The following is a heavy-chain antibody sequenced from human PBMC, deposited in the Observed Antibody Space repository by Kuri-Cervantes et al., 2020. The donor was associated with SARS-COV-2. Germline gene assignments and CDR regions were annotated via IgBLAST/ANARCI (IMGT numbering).Heavy chain of an antibody. J-gene: IGHJ4*02. V-gene: IGHV3-74*01. D-gene: IGHD1-1*01. CDR2: INPDGSYT. CDR1: GFTFSGHW. CDR3: VRDGDHWNFDY. Sequence: GESLKISCAASGFTFSGHWIHWVRQAPGKGLVWVSRINPDGSYTNNADSVKGRFTLSSDNAKNTLFLQMNSLRAEDTAVYYCVRDGDHWNFDYWGQGTLVTVSS.